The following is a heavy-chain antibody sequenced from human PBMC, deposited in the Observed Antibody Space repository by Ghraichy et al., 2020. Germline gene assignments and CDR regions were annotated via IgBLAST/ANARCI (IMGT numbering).Heavy chain of an antibody. J-gene: IGHJ4*02. CDR2: IYYSGST. CDR3: ARDGPGYYDSSGYSGYYFGY. V-gene: IGHV4-31*03. CDR1: GGSISSGGYY. Sequence: TLSLTCTVSGGSISSGGYYWSWIRQHPVKGLEWIGYIYYSGSTYYNPSLKSRVTISVDTSKNQFSLKLSSVTAADTAVYYCARDGPGYYDSSGYSGYYFGYWRQGTLVSVFS. D-gene: IGHD3-22*01.